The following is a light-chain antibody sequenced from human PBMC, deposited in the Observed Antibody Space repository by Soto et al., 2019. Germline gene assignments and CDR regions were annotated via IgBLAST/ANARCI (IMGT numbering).Light chain of an antibody. CDR2: GAS. V-gene: IGKV3-20*01. CDR1: QSVSSRF. Sequence: EIVLTQSPGTLYLSAGERATFSCRASQSVSSRFLAWYQQKPRQAPRLLIYGASSRATGIPDRFSGSGSGTDFTLTISRLEPEDFAVYYCHYYDDSPPFPFGPGTKLDI. CDR3: HYYDDSPPFP. J-gene: IGKJ3*01.